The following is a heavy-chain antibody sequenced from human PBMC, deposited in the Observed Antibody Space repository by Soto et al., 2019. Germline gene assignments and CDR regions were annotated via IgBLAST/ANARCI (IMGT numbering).Heavy chain of an antibody. CDR3: TKDVPFTAGGAIVY. D-gene: IGHD3-16*02. V-gene: IGHV3-15*01. CDR1: GLPFRDAW. Sequence: EVQLVESGGGLVKPGGSLRVSCAASGLPFRDAWMTWVRQAPGKGLEWVGHIRSKIHGGTAEYAAPVQGRFTISRDDSKDTVYLHMNSLKIEDTAIYYCTKDVPFTAGGAIVYWGQGTLVTISS. J-gene: IGHJ4*02. CDR2: IRSKIHGGTA.